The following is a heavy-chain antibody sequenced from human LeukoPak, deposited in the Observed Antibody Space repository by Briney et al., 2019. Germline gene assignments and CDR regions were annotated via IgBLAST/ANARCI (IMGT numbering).Heavy chain of an antibody. Sequence: GGSLRLSCAASGFTFSSCSMNWVRQAPGKGLEWVSSISSSSSYIYYADSVKGRFTISRDNAKNSLYLQMNSLRAEDTAVYYCARDRSSTFDPWGQGTLVTVSS. V-gene: IGHV3-21*01. CDR3: ARDRSSTFDP. J-gene: IGHJ5*02. CDR1: GFTFSSCS. CDR2: ISSSSSYI. D-gene: IGHD6-13*01.